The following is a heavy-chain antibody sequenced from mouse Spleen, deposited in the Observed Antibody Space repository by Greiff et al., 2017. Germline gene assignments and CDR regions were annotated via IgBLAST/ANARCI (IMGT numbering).Heavy chain of an antibody. CDR3: AREDMDYYGYVGTAWFAY. CDR2: IYPRSGNT. J-gene: IGHJ3*01. D-gene: IGHD1-2*01. V-gene: IGHV1-81*01. CDR1: GYTFTSYG. Sequence: QVQLKQSGAELARPGASVKLSCKASGYTFTSYGISWVKQRTGQGLEWIGEIYPRSGNTYYNEKFKGKATLTADKSSSTAYMELRSLTSEDSAVYFCAREDMDYYGYVGTAWFAYWGQGTLVTVSA.